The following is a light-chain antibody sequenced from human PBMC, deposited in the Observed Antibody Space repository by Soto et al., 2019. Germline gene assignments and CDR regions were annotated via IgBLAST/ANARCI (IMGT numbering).Light chain of an antibody. CDR1: QSVDSNN. J-gene: IGKJ3*01. V-gene: IGKV3-20*01. CDR2: VTS. Sequence: EIVLTQSPGTLSLSPGERATLSCRASQSVDSNNLAWYQQKPGQAPRLLIDVTSRRATGIPDRFSGSGSGTDFTLTISRRDLEDFAVYYCQRYGSSSPITFAPGTKVEI. CDR3: QRYGSSSPIT.